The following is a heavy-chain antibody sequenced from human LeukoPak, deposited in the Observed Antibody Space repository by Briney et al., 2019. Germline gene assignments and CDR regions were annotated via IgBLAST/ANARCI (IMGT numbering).Heavy chain of an antibody. CDR1: GYTFTSYD. D-gene: IGHD6-13*01. J-gene: IGHJ5*02. V-gene: IGHV1-8*01. CDR2: MNPNSGNT. CDR3: AREVIAAAGWFDP. Sequence: ASVKVSCKASGYTFTSYDINWVRQATGQGLEWMGWMNPNSGNTGYAQKFQGRVTMTRNTSISTAYMELSSLRSEDTAVYYCAREVIAAAGWFDPWGQGTLVTVSS.